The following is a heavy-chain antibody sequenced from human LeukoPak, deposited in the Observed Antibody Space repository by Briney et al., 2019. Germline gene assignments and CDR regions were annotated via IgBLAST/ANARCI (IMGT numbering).Heavy chain of an antibody. CDR1: GGYISGYY. V-gene: IGHV4-4*07. CDR2: IYTSGST. D-gene: IGHD4-17*01. J-gene: IGHJ5*02. CDR3: ARHLPLTTDEFDP. Sequence: PSETLSLTCTVSGGYISGYYWSWIRRPAGKGLEWVGRIYTSGSTYYNPSLKSRVTISVDTSKNQFSLKLSSVTAADTAVYYCARHLPLTTDEFDPWGQGTLVTVSS.